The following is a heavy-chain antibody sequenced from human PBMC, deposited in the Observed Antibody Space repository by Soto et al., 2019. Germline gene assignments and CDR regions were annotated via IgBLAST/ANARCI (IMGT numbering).Heavy chain of an antibody. CDR1: GGSISSYY. D-gene: IGHD2-15*01. V-gene: IGHV4-59*08. CDR2: ILHSGST. Sequence: PSETLSLTCTVSGGSISSYYWSWIRQPPGKRLEWIGYILHSGSTDYNPSLRSRVTISVDTSKNQFSLKLSSVTAADTAVYYCARMYVVVVAATYWFDPWGQGTLVTVSS. J-gene: IGHJ5*02. CDR3: ARMYVVVVAATYWFDP.